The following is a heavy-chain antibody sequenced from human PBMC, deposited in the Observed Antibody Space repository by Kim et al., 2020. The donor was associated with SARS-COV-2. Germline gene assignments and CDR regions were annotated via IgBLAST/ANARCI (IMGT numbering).Heavy chain of an antibody. CDR3: ARDVERYPDRDHYYYYGMDV. V-gene: IGHV3-21*01. D-gene: IGHD2-2*02. Sequence: GGSLRLSCAASGFTFSSYSMNWVRQAPGKGLEWVSSISSSSSYIYYADSVKGRFTISRDNAKNSLYLQMNSLRAEDTAVYYCARDVERYPDRDHYYYYGMDVWGQGTTVTVSS. J-gene: IGHJ6*02. CDR2: ISSSSSYI. CDR1: GFTFSSYS.